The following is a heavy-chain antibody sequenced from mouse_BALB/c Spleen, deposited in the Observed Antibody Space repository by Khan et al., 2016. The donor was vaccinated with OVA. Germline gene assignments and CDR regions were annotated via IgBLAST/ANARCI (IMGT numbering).Heavy chain of an antibody. J-gene: IGHJ4*01. V-gene: IGHV5-6-5*01. CDR1: GFTFSSYA. CDR3: TRLVDY. Sequence: EVELVESGGGLVKPGGSLKLSCAASGFTFSSYAVSWIRQTPEKRLDGVASINSGGSTYYPDSVKGRFTISRDDARNILYLQMSSLRSEDTAMYYCTRLVDYWGQGTSVTVSS. CDR2: INSGGST.